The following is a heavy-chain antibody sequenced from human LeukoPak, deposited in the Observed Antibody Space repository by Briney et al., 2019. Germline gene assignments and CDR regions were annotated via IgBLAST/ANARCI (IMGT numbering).Heavy chain of an antibody. D-gene: IGHD6-13*01. V-gene: IGHV1-2*02. J-gene: IGHJ4*02. CDR3: ARTIRTYSSSRSLDY. CDR2: INPNSGGT. CDR1: GYTFTGYY. Sequence: ASVCVSRKASGYTFTGYYMHWVRQAPGQGLEWMGWINPNSGGTNYAQKFQGRVTMTRDTSISTAYMELSRLRSDDTAVYYCARTIRTYSSSRSLDYWGEGPVHTVSS.